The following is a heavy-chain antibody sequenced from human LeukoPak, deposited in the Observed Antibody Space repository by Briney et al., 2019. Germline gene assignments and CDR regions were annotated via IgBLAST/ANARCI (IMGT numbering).Heavy chain of an antibody. D-gene: IGHD6-19*01. V-gene: IGHV3-23*01. CDR2: ITNGGVTT. Sequence: GESLRLSCAASGFPFGSYAMSWVRQTPGKSLEWVSIITNGGVTTYYADSVWGRFTISRDNSKNILYLQMNSLRAEDTAVYYCVKLSSGSGSKFGFDAWGQGTLVTVSS. CDR3: VKLSSGSGSKFGFDA. J-gene: IGHJ4*02. CDR1: GFPFGSYA.